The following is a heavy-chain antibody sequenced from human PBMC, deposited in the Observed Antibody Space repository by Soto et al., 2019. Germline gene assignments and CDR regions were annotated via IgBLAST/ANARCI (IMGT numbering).Heavy chain of an antibody. CDR2: IYWDDAK. CDR3: AHRTTTLTWWFDP. CDR1: GFSLTTSGVG. V-gene: IGHV2-5*02. J-gene: IGHJ5*02. D-gene: IGHD4-17*01. Sequence: QITLKEAGPTLVKPTQPLTLTCTFSGFSLTTSGVGVGWIRQPPGKALEWLALIYWDDAKRYSPSLKSRLTNTKDTSNNQVVITMTNMDPADTATYFCAHRTTTLTWWFDPWGQGTLGTVSS.